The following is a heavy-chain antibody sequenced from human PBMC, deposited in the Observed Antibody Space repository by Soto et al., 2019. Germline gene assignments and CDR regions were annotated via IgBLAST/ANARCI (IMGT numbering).Heavy chain of an antibody. CDR1: GYSFTTYA. CDR3: ARKLYGDYTFFDY. Sequence: QVQLVQSGAEVKKPGASVKVSCKASGYSFTTYAMHWVRQAPGQRLEWMGWINVGNGNTKYSQKFQGRVTITRDTSASPAYMELSSLRSEDTAVYYCARKLYGDYTFFDYWGQGTLVTVSS. V-gene: IGHV1-3*01. J-gene: IGHJ4*02. D-gene: IGHD4-17*01. CDR2: INVGNGNT.